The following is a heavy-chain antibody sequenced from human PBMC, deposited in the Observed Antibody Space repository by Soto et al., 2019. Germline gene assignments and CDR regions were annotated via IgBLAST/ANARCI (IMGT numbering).Heavy chain of an antibody. Sequence: PGGSLRLSCAASGFTFSSYWMHWVRQAPGKGLVWVSRNNSDGSSTSYADSVKGRFTISRDNAKNSLFLQMISLRAEDTAVYYCAIRASYYDSSGYFDYWGQGT. CDR3: AIRASYYDSSGYFDY. CDR1: GFTFSSYW. J-gene: IGHJ4*02. CDR2: NNSDGSST. D-gene: IGHD3-22*01. V-gene: IGHV3-74*01.